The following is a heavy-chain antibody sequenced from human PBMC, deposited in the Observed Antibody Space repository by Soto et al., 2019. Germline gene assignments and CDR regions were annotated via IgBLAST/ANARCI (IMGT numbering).Heavy chain of an antibody. V-gene: IGHV3-30*03. J-gene: IGHJ4*02. CDR3: ARGTTVTFDY. Sequence: GGSLRLSCAASGFAFNNFGIHWVRQAPGKGLEWVAVISHDGNDKYYANSVRGRFTISRDNTYDTLYLQMESLRPEDTAVYYCARGTTVTFDYWGQGTLVTVSS. CDR1: GFAFNNFG. CDR2: ISHDGNDK. D-gene: IGHD4-17*01.